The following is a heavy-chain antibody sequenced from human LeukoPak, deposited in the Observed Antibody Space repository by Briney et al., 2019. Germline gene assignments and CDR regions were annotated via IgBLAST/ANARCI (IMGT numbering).Heavy chain of an antibody. Sequence: GGSLRLSCAASGFTFSSYSMNWVRQAPGKGLDWVSSISSSSSYIYYADSVKGRFTISRDNANNSLYLQMNSLRAEDTAVYYCARDRDRWTSVHDYWGQGTLVTVSS. J-gene: IGHJ4*02. CDR3: ARDRDRWTSVHDY. V-gene: IGHV3-21*01. CDR1: GFTFSSYS. D-gene: IGHD3/OR15-3a*01. CDR2: ISSSSSYI.